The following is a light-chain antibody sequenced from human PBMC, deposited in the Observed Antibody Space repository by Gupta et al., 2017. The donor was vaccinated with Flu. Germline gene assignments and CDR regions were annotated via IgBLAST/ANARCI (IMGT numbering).Light chain of an antibody. V-gene: IGKV3-20*01. CDR2: GIS. CDR1: QNVTRTH. Sequence: VVTQSPGTLSLSPGETATLSCRTSQNVTRTHLAWYQQRLGQAPRLIIYGISARATGVPDRISGRGSGTDFTLTINSLEPEDFAVYYCQQYSISPYTFGQGTKLQIK. CDR3: QQYSISPYT. J-gene: IGKJ2*01.